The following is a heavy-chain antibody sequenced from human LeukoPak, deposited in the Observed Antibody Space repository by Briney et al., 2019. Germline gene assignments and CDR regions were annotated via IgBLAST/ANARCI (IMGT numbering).Heavy chain of an antibody. Sequence: GASVKVSCKASGYTFTGYYIHWVRQAPGQGLEWMGWINPNSGGTNYAQKFQGRVTMTRDTSISTAYMELSSLRSEDTAVYYCARDPTYYDFWSGYYGAHYFDYWGQGTLVTVSS. CDR2: INPNSGGT. CDR1: GYTFTGYY. CDR3: ARDPTYYDFWSGYYGAHYFDY. D-gene: IGHD3-3*01. J-gene: IGHJ4*02. V-gene: IGHV1-2*02.